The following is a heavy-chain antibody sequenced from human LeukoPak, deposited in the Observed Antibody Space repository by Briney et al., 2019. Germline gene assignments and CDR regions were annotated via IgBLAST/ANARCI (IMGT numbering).Heavy chain of an antibody. CDR3: ARETTTVVARYFDY. Sequence: SETLSLTCTVSGGSISSSSYYWGWIRQPPGKGLEWIGSIYYSGSTYYNPSLKSRVTISVDTSKNQFSLKLSAVTAADTAVYYCARETTTVVARYFDYWGQGTLVTVSS. D-gene: IGHD4-23*01. J-gene: IGHJ4*02. CDR1: GGSISSSSYY. CDR2: IYYSGST. V-gene: IGHV4-39*07.